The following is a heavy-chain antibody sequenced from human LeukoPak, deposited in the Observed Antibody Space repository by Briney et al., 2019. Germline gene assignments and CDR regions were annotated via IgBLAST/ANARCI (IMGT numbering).Heavy chain of an antibody. V-gene: IGHV1-2*02. CDR3: ARSNDILTDYYAHDY. D-gene: IGHD3-9*01. J-gene: IGHJ4*02. CDR2: IIHNSGGT. Sequence: SVKVSRKASVYTLTVYYMHCVPQAPGQGLGGVGCIIHNSGGTNYAQTFQGKVSMTRSTSISTAYMELGRLRSDDRDVYYCARSNDILTDYYAHDYWGQGTLVTVSS. CDR1: VYTLTVYY.